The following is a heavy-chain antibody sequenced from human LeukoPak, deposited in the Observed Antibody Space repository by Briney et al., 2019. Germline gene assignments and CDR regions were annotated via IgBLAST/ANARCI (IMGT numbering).Heavy chain of an antibody. D-gene: IGHD1-14*01. CDR2: INAGNGNT. J-gene: IGHJ3*01. Sequence: GASVKVSCKTSGNTFSSNIINWARQAPGQRLDWMGWINAGNGNTKYSEKFQGRVTITRDTSASTVYMEMSSLRSEDTAVYYCARERPTTTAFHVWGQGTMVTVS. CDR3: ARERPTTTAFHV. V-gene: IGHV1-3*01. CDR1: GNTFSSNI.